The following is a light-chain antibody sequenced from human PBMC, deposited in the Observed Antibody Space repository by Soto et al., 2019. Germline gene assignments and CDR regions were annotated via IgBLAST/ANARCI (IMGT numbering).Light chain of an antibody. CDR1: QSVGRN. V-gene: IGKV3-15*01. CDR2: GTS. Sequence: EIVMTQSPVALSVSPGESAALSCRASQSVGRNFAWYQQRPGQAHRVLIYGTSTRATGVPARFSGSGSGTDFTLTISSLQSEDFAVYYCQQYNKWPYTFGQGTRLEIK. CDR3: QQYNKWPYT. J-gene: IGKJ2*01.